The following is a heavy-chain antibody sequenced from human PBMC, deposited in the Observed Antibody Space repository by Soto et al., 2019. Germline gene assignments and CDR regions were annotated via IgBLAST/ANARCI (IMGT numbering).Heavy chain of an antibody. J-gene: IGHJ5*02. CDR3: ARSQNIAAAGHASGRFDP. D-gene: IGHD6-13*01. CDR2: IIPIFGTA. Sequence: QVQLVQSGAEVKKPGSSVKVSCKASGGTFSSYAISWVRQAPGQGLEWMGGIIPIFGTANYAQKFQGRVTITADESTSTAYMELSSLRSEDTAVYYCARSQNIAAAGHASGRFDPWGQGTLVTVSS. V-gene: IGHV1-69*01. CDR1: GGTFSSYA.